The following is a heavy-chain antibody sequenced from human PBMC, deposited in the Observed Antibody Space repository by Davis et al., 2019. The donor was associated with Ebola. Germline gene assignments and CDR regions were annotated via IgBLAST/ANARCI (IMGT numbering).Heavy chain of an antibody. CDR1: GFTFSSYA. Sequence: GGSLRLSCAASGFTFSSYAMSWVRQAPGKGLEWVSAISGSGGSTYYADSVKGRFTISRDNSRNTLYLQMNSLRAEDTAVYYCAKDQRFSILYFDYWGQGTLVTVSS. J-gene: IGHJ4*02. V-gene: IGHV3-23*01. CDR3: AKDQRFSILYFDY. D-gene: IGHD2/OR15-2a*01. CDR2: ISGSGGST.